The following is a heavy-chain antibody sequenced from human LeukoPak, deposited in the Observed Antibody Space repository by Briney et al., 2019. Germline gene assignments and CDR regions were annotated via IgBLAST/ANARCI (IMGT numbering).Heavy chain of an antibody. CDR3: ARSITMIRYGMDV. D-gene: IGHD3-22*01. CDR1: GYSFTSYW. Sequence: SGESLKISCKGSGYSFTSYWVGWVRQMPGKGLEWMGIIYPGDSDTRYSPSFQGQVTISADKSISTAYLQWSSLKASDTAMYYCARSITMIRYGMDVWGQGTTVTVSS. CDR2: IYPGDSDT. J-gene: IGHJ6*02. V-gene: IGHV5-51*01.